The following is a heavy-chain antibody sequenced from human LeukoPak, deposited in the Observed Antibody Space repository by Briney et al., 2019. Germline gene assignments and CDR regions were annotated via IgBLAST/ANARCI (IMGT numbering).Heavy chain of an antibody. CDR1: GFTFSSYA. J-gene: IGHJ4*02. V-gene: IGHV3-23*01. D-gene: IGHD3-22*01. Sequence: PGGSLRLSCAASGFTFSSYAMNWVRQAPGKGLEWVSAISGSGGSTYYADSMKGRFTISRDNSKNTLYLQMNSLRAEDTAVYYCATTRYYYDSSGYSNFDYWGQGTLVTVSS. CDR2: ISGSGGST. CDR3: ATTRYYYDSSGYSNFDY.